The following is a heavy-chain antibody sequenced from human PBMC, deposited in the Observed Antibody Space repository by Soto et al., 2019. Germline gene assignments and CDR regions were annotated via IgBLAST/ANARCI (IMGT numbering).Heavy chain of an antibody. J-gene: IGHJ3*02. V-gene: IGHV3-74*01. CDR3: AREEGCSSTSCRDAFDI. D-gene: IGHD2-2*01. CDR1: GFTFSSYW. Sequence: EVQLVESGGGLVQPGGSLRLSCAASGFTFSSYWMHWVRQAPGKGLVWVSRINSDGSSTTYADSVKGRFIISRDNAKNTLYLQMNSLRAEDTAVYYCAREEGCSSTSCRDAFDIWGQGTMVTVSS. CDR2: INSDGSST.